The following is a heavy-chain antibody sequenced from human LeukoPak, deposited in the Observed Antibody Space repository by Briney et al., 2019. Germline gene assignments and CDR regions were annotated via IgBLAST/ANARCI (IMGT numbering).Heavy chain of an antibody. Sequence: GGSLRLSCAGSGFTFSHYYIDWVGQAPGKGLEWVARIRNKAHSYSIEYAASVKGRFTISRDDSKNSVYLQMNSLKSEDTADYYCVRVMLGSSKFFDLWGRGTLVTVSS. V-gene: IGHV3-72*01. CDR1: GFTFSHYY. D-gene: IGHD1-26*01. J-gene: IGHJ2*01. CDR3: VRVMLGSSKFFDL. CDR2: IRNKAHSYSI.